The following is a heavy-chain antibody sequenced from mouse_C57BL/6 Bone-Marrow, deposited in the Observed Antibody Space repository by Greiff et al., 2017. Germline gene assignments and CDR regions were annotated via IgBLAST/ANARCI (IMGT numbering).Heavy chain of an antibody. V-gene: IGHV3-6*01. J-gene: IGHJ3*01. Sequence: EVQLQESGPGLVKPSPSLSLTCSVTGYSITSGYYWNWIRQFPGNQLEWMGYISYDGSNNYNPSLKNRISITRDTSKNQFFLKLNSVTTEDTATYYCAISYYGPFGFAYWGQGTLVTVSA. CDR1: GYSITSGYY. CDR2: ISYDGSN. D-gene: IGHD2-10*01. CDR3: AISYYGPFGFAY.